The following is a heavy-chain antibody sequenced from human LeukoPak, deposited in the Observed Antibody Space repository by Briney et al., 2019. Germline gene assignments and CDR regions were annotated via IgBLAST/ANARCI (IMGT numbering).Heavy chain of an antibody. J-gene: IGHJ4*02. D-gene: IGHD3-3*01. CDR2: IRSKAYGGTT. CDR3: SSEWGYEFWSGCSAFDRFAY. Sequence: GGSLRLFCTASGFTFGDYAMSWFRQAPGKGLEWVGFIRSKAYGGTTEYAASVKGRFTISRDDSKSIAYLQMNRLKTEDTAVYFCSSEWGYEFWSGCSAFDRFAYWGQGTLVTVSS. V-gene: IGHV3-49*03. CDR1: GFTFGDYA.